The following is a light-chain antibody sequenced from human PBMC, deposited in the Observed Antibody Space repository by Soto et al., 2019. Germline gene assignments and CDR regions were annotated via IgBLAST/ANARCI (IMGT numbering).Light chain of an antibody. CDR1: QSVANN. CDR3: HHYGNLPHT. V-gene: IGKV3-15*01. CDR2: DAS. Sequence: DIVMTQSPATLSLSPGERATLSCRASQSVANNLAWYQLRPGQAPRLLIYDASTRATGVPARFSGSGSGTEFTLTISSLQSEDFAVYYCHHYGNLPHTFGGGTKVEIK. J-gene: IGKJ4*01.